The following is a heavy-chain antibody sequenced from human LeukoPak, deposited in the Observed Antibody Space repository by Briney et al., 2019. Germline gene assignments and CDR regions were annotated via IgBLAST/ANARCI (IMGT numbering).Heavy chain of an antibody. J-gene: IGHJ1*01. CDR2: ISAGGT. Sequence: GGSLSLSCAASGFIFSYHVMNWVRQAPGKGLEWVSTISAGGTYYADSVKGRFTISRDDYKNTLYLQMSSLRADDTAVYYCAYGGGCSGGTCYYIHHWGRGTLVTVSS. D-gene: IGHD2-15*01. V-gene: IGHV3-23*01. CDR3: AYGGGCSGGTCYYIHH. CDR1: GFIFSYHV.